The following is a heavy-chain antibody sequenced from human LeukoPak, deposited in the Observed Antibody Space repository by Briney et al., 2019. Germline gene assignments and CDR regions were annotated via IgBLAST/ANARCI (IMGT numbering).Heavy chain of an antibody. D-gene: IGHD3-16*01. J-gene: IGHJ4*02. CDR2: IYYSGST. Sequence: SETLSLTCTVSGASISSDYYSWSWIRQPPGKGLEWIGYIYYSGSTSYNPSPKSRLTISIDTSKYQFSLKLSSVTAADTAVYYCAIKRGQGLDYWGQGTLVTVSS. V-gene: IGHV4-30-4*01. CDR1: GASISSDYYS. CDR3: AIKRGQGLDY.